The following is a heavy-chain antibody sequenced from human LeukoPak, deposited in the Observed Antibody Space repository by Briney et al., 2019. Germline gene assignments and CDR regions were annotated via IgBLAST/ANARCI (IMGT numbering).Heavy chain of an antibody. V-gene: IGHV1-69*13. CDR2: IIPIFGTA. CDR1: GGTFSSYA. J-gene: IGHJ4*02. Sequence: ASVKVSCKASGGTFSSYAISWVRQAPGQGLEWMGGIIPIFGTANYAQKFQGRVTITADESTSTAYMDLSSLRSEDTAVYYCARLVVVVAATDYWGQGTLVTVSS. D-gene: IGHD2-15*01. CDR3: ARLVVVVAATDY.